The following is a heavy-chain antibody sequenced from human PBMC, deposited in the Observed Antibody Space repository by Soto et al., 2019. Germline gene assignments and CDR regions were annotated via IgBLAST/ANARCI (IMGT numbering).Heavy chain of an antibody. V-gene: IGHV3-30-3*01. CDR2: ISYDGSNK. J-gene: IGHJ4*02. CDR3: ARARGYSYRNGAIDY. CDR1: GFTFSSYA. D-gene: IGHD5-18*01. Sequence: PVGSLRLSCAASGFTFSSYAMHWVRQAPGKGLEWVAVISYDGSNKYYADSVKGRFTISRDNSKNTLYLQMNSLRAEDTAVYCCARARGYSYRNGAIDYWGQGTLVTVSS.